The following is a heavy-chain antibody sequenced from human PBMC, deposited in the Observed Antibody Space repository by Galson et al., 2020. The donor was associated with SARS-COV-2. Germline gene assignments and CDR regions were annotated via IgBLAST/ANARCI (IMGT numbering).Heavy chain of an antibody. Sequence: SETLSLTCAVYGGSFSGYLWSWVRQPPGKGLDYLGEINHSGSTTYNPSLKSRVPISVDTSKNQFSLKLRAVTAADTAVYYCARGKTEITMMVVVVTSAHLYFDYWGQGTRVTVSS. D-gene: IGHD3-22*01. CDR2: INHSGST. CDR1: GGSFSGYL. CDR3: ARGKTEITMMVVVVTSAHLYFDY. J-gene: IGHJ4*02. V-gene: IGHV4-34*01.